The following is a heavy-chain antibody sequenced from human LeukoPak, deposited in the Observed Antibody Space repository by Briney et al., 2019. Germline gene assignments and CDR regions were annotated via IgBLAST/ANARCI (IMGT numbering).Heavy chain of an antibody. V-gene: IGHV3-23*01. Sequence: AGSLRLSCEASGFTFGTYGMTWVRQAPGKGLEWVSGITGSSTWTYYADSVRGRFTISRDNSKNTLHLQMNNLTADDTAIYYCARELVSLGTGYFDLWGRGTLVTVSS. CDR1: GFTFGTYG. CDR2: ITGSSTWT. CDR3: ARELVSLGTGYFDL. D-gene: IGHD7-27*01. J-gene: IGHJ2*01.